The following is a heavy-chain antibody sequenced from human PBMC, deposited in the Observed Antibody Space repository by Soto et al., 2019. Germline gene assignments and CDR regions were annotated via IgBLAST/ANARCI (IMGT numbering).Heavy chain of an antibody. Sequence: QVQLVQSGAEVKKPGASVKVSCKASGYTFTSYDITWVRQAPGQGLEWTGWLSAYNDNTNYAQKFQGRVTMTADTSTSTVYMELRSLRSDDTAVYYCARDRRGSSRSGFDYWGQGTLVTVSS. D-gene: IGHD3-10*01. J-gene: IGHJ4*02. CDR1: GYTFTSYD. V-gene: IGHV1-18*04. CDR3: ARDRRGSSRSGFDY. CDR2: LSAYNDNT.